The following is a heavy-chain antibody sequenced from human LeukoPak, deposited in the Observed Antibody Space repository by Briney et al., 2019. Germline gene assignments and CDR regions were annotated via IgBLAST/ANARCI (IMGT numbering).Heavy chain of an antibody. D-gene: IGHD5-12*01. J-gene: IGHJ6*02. V-gene: IGHV3-64*01. CDR2: ISSNGGST. Sequence: GGSLRLSCAASGFTFSSYAMDWVRQAPGKGLEYVSAISSNGGSTYYANSVKGRFTISRDNSKNTLYLQMGSLRAEDMAVYYCARVLRGYSGYDGEDYYYGMDVWGQGTTVTVSS. CDR1: GFTFSSYA. CDR3: ARVLRGYSGYDGEDYYYGMDV.